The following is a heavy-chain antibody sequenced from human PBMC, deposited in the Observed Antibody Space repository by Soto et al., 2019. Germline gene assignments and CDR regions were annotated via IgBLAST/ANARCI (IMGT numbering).Heavy chain of an antibody. CDR1: VFTFSSYA. V-gene: IGHV3-30-3*01. D-gene: IGHD2-21*02. CDR3: ARDGRSDVVVTAISDWFDP. Sequence: SLRLSCAASVFTFSSYAMHWVRQAPGKGLEWVAVISYDGSNKYYADSVKGRFTISRDNSKNTLYLQMNSLRAEDTAVYYCARDGRSDVVVTAISDWFDPWGQGTLVTVSS. J-gene: IGHJ5*02. CDR2: ISYDGSNK.